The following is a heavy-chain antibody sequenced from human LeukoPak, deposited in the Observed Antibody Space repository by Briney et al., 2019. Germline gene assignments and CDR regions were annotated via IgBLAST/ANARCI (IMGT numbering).Heavy chain of an antibody. V-gene: IGHV1-69*05. J-gene: IGHJ4*02. Sequence: GASVKVSCKASGGTFSSYAISWVRQAPGQGLEWMGRIIPIFGTAHYAQKFQGRVTITTDESTSTAYMELSSLRSEDTAVYYCARDRVSGSYSGYFDYWGQGTLVTVSS. CDR3: ARDRVSGSYSGYFDY. CDR1: GGTFSSYA. D-gene: IGHD1-26*01. CDR2: IIPIFGTA.